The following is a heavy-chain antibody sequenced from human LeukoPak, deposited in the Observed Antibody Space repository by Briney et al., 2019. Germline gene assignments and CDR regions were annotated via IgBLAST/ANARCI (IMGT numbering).Heavy chain of an antibody. CDR2: INPNSGGT. J-gene: IGHJ4*02. CDR3: ARRGMDGSGSYYTFDY. Sequence: ASVKVSCKASGYTFTGYYMHWVRQAPGHGLEWMGWINPNSGGTNNAQKFQGRVTLTRDTYISTAYMELSRLRSDGTAVYYCARRGMDGSGSYYTFDYWGQGTLVAVSS. V-gene: IGHV1-2*02. CDR1: GYTFTGYY. D-gene: IGHD3-10*01.